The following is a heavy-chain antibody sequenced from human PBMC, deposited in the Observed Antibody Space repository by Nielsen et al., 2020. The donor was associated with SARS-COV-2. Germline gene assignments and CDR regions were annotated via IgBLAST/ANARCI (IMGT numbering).Heavy chain of an antibody. J-gene: IGHJ4*02. D-gene: IGHD4-17*01. Sequence: ASVKVSCKASGYTFTGYYMHWVRQAPGQGLEWMGRINPNSGGTNYAQKFQGRVTMTTDTSTSTAYMELRSLRSDDTAVYYCARIMTTVTWPLWFDYWGQGTLVTVSS. CDR1: GYTFTGYY. V-gene: IGHV1-2*06. CDR2: INPNSGGT. CDR3: ARIMTTVTWPLWFDY.